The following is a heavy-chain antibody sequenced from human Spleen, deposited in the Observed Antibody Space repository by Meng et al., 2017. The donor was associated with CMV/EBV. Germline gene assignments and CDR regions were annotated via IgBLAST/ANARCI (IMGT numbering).Heavy chain of an antibody. CDR1: GFIFGDYG. D-gene: IGHD6-13*01. Sequence: GESLKISCTTSGFIFGDYGINWVRQAPGKGLEWVAVVSHHGRNKYYADSVKGRFTISRDNSKNTLYLHMNSLRAEDSAVFYCARARATGTDTSSPDSWGQGTLVTVSS. CDR3: ARARATGTDTSSPDS. CDR2: VSHHGRNK. J-gene: IGHJ4*02. V-gene: IGHV3-30*04.